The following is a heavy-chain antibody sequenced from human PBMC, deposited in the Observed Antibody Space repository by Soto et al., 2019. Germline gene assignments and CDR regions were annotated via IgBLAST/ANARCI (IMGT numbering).Heavy chain of an antibody. CDR1: GFTFTNYW. CDR3: TTAFEY. J-gene: IGHJ4*02. CDR2: IDGVGTGT. Sequence: EVQLVQSGGGSVQPGGSLRLSCAASGFTFTNYWMHWVRQVPGKGLVWVSRIDGVGTGTGYSDSVRGRFTISRDNAENMLYLQMNSLRAEDTSVYYCTTAFEYWGQGSLVTVSS. V-gene: IGHV3-74*01.